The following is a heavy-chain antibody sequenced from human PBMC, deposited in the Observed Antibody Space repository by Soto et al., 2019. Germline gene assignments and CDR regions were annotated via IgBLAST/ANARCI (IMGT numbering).Heavy chain of an antibody. J-gene: IGHJ4*02. D-gene: IGHD5-12*01. V-gene: IGHV3-21*01. Sequence: EVQLVESGGGLVKPGGSLRLSCAASGFTFGTYGMNWVRQAPGKRLEWVSSISSSSSYIYYADSVKGRFTISRDNAKNSLYLQMNSLRAEDTAVYYCARERDGYNIDSWGQGTLVTVSS. CDR2: ISSSSSYI. CDR3: ARERDGYNIDS. CDR1: GFTFGTYG.